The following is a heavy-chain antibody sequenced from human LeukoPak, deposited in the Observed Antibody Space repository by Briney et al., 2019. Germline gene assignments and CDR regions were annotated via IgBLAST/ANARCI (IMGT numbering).Heavy chain of an antibody. D-gene: IGHD5-18*01. CDR1: GFTFSSYS. V-gene: IGHV3-21*01. J-gene: IGHJ4*02. CDR3: AREGLSTAVGLADY. Sequence: GGSLRLSCAASGFTFSSYSMNWVRQAPGKGLEWVSSISSSSSYIYYADSVKGRFTMSRANAKNSMYLQMTSLRAGDTAVYYCAREGLSTAVGLADYWGQGTLVTVSS. CDR2: ISSSSSYI.